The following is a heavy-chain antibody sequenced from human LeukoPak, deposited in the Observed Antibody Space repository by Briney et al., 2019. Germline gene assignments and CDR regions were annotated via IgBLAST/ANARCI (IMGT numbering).Heavy chain of an antibody. D-gene: IGHD3-10*01. V-gene: IGHV1-2*02. CDR2: INAHSGGT. Sequence: GASVKVSCKASGYTYTEYHIHWVRQAPGQGLEWMGWINAHSGGTNYAQNFQGRVTMTRDTSVSTGYMEVNSLRSDDTAVYYCARVPRPDFASGTYRHYYYMDVWGKGTTVTVSS. CDR1: GYTYTEYH. J-gene: IGHJ6*03. CDR3: ARVPRPDFASGTYRHYYYMDV.